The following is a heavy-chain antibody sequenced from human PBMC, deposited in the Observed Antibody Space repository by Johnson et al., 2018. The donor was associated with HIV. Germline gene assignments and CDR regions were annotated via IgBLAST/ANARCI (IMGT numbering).Heavy chain of an antibody. Sequence: QMLLVESGGGLVQPGGSLRLSCAASGFTVSSNYMSWVRQTPGKGLEWVSYISSSGSTIYYADSVKGRFTISRDNAKNSRYLQMNSLGAEDTAVYYCAIQRSGGKGWGAFDIWGQGTMVTVSS. CDR2: ISSSGSTI. CDR1: GFTVSSNY. D-gene: IGHD2-15*01. CDR3: AIQRSGGKGWGAFDI. V-gene: IGHV3-11*01. J-gene: IGHJ3*02.